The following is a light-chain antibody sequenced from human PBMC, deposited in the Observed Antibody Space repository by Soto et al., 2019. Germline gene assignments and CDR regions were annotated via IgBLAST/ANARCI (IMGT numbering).Light chain of an antibody. J-gene: IGKJ1*01. Sequence: EVLLTQSPATLSLSPGERSTLSCRASQSVNNYLAWYQQNPGQAPRLLIYDVFNRATGIPARFSGSGSGTDFTLTIRSLEPEDFAVYFCQQRNDWPTFGQGTKVDIK. CDR1: QSVNNY. CDR2: DVF. CDR3: QQRNDWPT. V-gene: IGKV3-11*01.